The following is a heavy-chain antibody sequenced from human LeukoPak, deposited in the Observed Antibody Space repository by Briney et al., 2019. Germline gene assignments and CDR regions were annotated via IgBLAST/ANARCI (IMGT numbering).Heavy chain of an antibody. CDR2: IYYSGST. CDR1: GGSISSSSYY. Sequence: SETLSLTCTVSGGSISSSSYYWSWIRQPPGKGLEWIGYIYYSGSTNYNPSLKSRVTISVDTSKNQFSLKLSSVTAADTAVYYCARGGSSSWTYWGQGTLVTVSS. D-gene: IGHD6-13*01. CDR3: ARGGSSSWTY. J-gene: IGHJ4*02. V-gene: IGHV4-61*01.